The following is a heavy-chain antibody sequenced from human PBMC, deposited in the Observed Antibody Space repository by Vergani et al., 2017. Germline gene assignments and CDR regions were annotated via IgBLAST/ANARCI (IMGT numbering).Heavy chain of an antibody. J-gene: IGHJ4*02. V-gene: IGHV3-7*01. Sequence: VQLVESGGGVVQPGRSLRLSCAASGFTFSSYGMHWVRQAPGKGLEWVANIKQDGSEKYYVDSVRGRLTISRDNARNSLYLLMNSLRAEDTAVYYCARLRWDSSGYRGDYWGQGTLVTVSS. CDR3: ARLRWDSSGYRGDY. CDR1: GFTFSSYG. CDR2: IKQDGSEK. D-gene: IGHD3-22*01.